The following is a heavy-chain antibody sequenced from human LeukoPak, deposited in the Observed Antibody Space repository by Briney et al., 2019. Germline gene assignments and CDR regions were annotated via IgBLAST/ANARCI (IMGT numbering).Heavy chain of an antibody. CDR1: GGSISSYY. Sequence: SETLSLTCTDSGGSISSYYWSWIRQPPGKGLEWIGYIYYSGSTNYNPSLKSRVTISVDTSKNQFSLKLSSVTAADTAVYYCARATTMVRGVIQAPNYYYYYGMDVWGQGTTVTVSS. D-gene: IGHD3-10*01. J-gene: IGHJ6*02. CDR3: ARATTMVRGVIQAPNYYYYYGMDV. V-gene: IGHV4-59*01. CDR2: IYYSGST.